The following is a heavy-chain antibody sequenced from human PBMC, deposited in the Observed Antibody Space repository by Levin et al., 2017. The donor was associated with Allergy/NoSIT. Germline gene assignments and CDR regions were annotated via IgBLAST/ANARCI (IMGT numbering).Heavy chain of an antibody. J-gene: IGHJ1*01. CDR1: GYTFSTYY. CDR3: ARDPGIAAVGEQRFQL. V-gene: IGHV1-2*02. D-gene: IGHD6-13*01. Sequence: ASAKVSCKTSGYTFSTYYMHWVRQAPGQGLEWLGWINPKNGATHYARKFQGRVTMTRDSYISTAYMELSRLTSDATAVYYCARDPGIAAVGEQRFQLWGQGTLVTVSS. CDR2: INPKNGAT.